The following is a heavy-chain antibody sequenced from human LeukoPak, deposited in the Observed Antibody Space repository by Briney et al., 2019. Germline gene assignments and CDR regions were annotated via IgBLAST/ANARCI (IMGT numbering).Heavy chain of an antibody. CDR2: IIPIFGTA. D-gene: IGHD3-9*01. CDR3: ASAVLRYFDSHDAFDI. J-gene: IGHJ3*02. Sequence: SVKVSCKASGGTFISYAISWVRQAPGQGLEWMGRIIPIFGTANYAQKFQGRVTITTDESTSTAYMELSSLRSEDTAVYYCASAVLRYFDSHDAFDIWGQGTMVTVSS. V-gene: IGHV1-69*05. CDR1: GGTFISYA.